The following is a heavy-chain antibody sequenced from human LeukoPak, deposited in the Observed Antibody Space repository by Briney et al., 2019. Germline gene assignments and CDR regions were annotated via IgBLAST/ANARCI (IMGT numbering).Heavy chain of an antibody. V-gene: IGHV4-34*01. CDR2: INHSGST. Sequence: PSETLSLTCAVYGGSFSGYYWSWIRQPPGKGLEWIGEINHSGSTNYNPSLKSRVTISVDTSKNQFSLKLSSVTAADTAVYYCARAQGYDFWSGYFDYWGQGTLVTVSS. CDR1: GGSFSGYY. J-gene: IGHJ4*02. D-gene: IGHD3-3*01. CDR3: ARAQGYDFWSGYFDY.